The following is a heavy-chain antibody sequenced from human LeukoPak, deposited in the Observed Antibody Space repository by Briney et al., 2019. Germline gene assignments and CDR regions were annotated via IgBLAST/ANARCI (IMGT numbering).Heavy chain of an antibody. J-gene: IGHJ5*02. CDR1: GGSISNYY. CDR2: ISDSGRT. CDR3: ARDYGNYFGWFDP. Sequence: SETLSLTCTVSGGSISNYYWSWIRQPPGKGLEWIGYISDSGRTNYNPSLKSRVTISVDTSKNQFSLKLSSVTAADTAVYYCARDYGNYFGWFDPWGQGTLVTVPS. V-gene: IGHV4-59*01. D-gene: IGHD4-11*01.